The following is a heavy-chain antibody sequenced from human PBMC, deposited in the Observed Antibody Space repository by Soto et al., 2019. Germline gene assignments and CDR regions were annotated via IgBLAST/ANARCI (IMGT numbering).Heavy chain of an antibody. CDR3: ARGLAVVAASRRYYYYGMDV. D-gene: IGHD2-15*01. Sequence: QVQLQESGPGLVKPSETLSLTCTVSGGSVSSGSYYWSWIRQPPGKGLEWIGYIYYSGSTNYNPSLKSRVTISVDTSKNQFSLKLSSVTAADTAVYYCARGLAVVAASRRYYYYGMDVWGQGTTVTVSS. CDR2: IYYSGST. CDR1: GGSVSSGSYY. V-gene: IGHV4-61*01. J-gene: IGHJ6*02.